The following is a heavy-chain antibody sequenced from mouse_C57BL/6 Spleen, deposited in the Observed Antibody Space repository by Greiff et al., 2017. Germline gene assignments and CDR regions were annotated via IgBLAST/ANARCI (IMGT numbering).Heavy chain of an antibody. V-gene: IGHV2-3*01. CDR2: IWGDGSK. CDR3: ALIYGGYYEFAY. D-gene: IGHD2-3*01. J-gene: IGHJ3*01. CDR1: GFSLTSYG. Sequence: QVQLQQSGPGLVAPSPSLSITCTVSGFSLTSYGVSWVRQPPGKGLEWLGGIWGDGSKNYHSALISRLSISKDNAKSQVFLKLNSLQTDDTATYYGALIYGGYYEFAYWGQGTLVTVSA.